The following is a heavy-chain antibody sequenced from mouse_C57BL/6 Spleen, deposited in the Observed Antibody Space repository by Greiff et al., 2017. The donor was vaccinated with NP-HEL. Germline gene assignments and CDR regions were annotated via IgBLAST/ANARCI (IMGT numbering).Heavy chain of an antibody. CDR2: INPGSGGT. Sequence: VQLQQSGAELVRPGTSVKVSCKASGYAFTNYLIEWVKQRPGQGLEWIGVINPGSGGTNYNEKFKGKATLTADKSSSTAYMQLSSLTSEDSAVYFCARRRVYGNYDYFDYWGQGTTLTVSS. CDR1: GYAFTNYL. V-gene: IGHV1-54*01. J-gene: IGHJ2*01. D-gene: IGHD2-1*01. CDR3: ARRRVYGNYDYFDY.